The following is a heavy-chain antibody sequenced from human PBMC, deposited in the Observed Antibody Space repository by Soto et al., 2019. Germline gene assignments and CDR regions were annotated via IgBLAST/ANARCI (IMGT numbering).Heavy chain of an antibody. CDR2: ISYDGSNK. CDR3: AKDRREAVAGYPGVFDL. J-gene: IGHJ2*01. D-gene: IGHD6-19*01. Sequence: QVQLVESGGGVVQPGRSLRLSCAASGFTFSSYGMHWVRQAPGKGLEWVAVISYDGSNKYYADSVKGRFTISRDNSKNTLYLQMNSLRAEDTAVYYCAKDRREAVAGYPGVFDLWGRGTLVTVSS. CDR1: GFTFSSYG. V-gene: IGHV3-30*18.